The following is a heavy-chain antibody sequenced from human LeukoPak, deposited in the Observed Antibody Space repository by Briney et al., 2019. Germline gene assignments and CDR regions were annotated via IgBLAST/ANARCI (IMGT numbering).Heavy chain of an antibody. CDR1: GGSISSYY. CDR3: AATTGSSKIDY. D-gene: IGHD6-6*01. V-gene: IGHV4-59*01. Sequence: KPSETLSLTCTVPGGSISSYYWSWIRQPPGKGLEWIGYIYYSGSTNYNPSLKSRVTISVDTSKNQFSLKLSSVTAADTAVYYCAATTGSSKIDYWGQGTLVTVSS. CDR2: IYYSGST. J-gene: IGHJ4*02.